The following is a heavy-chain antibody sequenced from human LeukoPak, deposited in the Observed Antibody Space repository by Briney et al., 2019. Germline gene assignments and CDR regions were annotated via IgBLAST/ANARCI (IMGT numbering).Heavy chain of an antibody. J-gene: IGHJ4*02. Sequence: GGSLRLSCAASGFTFSSYAMSWVRQAPGKGLEWVSAISGSGGSTYYADSVKGRFTISRDNSKNSLYLQMNSLRAEDTAVYYCARIRYYDSRDLDYWGQGTLVTVSS. V-gene: IGHV3-23*01. CDR3: ARIRYYDSRDLDY. CDR2: ISGSGGST. D-gene: IGHD3-22*01. CDR1: GFTFSSYA.